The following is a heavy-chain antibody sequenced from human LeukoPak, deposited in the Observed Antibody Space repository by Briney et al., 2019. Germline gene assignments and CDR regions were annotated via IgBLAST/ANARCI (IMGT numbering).Heavy chain of an antibody. D-gene: IGHD3-22*01. CDR2: IYYSGST. CDR3: ARDSRYSDTSGYYYSHYYMDV. Sequence: SSETLSLTCTVCGGSINYYYWSWIRQPPGKGLEYIGYIYYSGSTNYNPSLKSRVTMSVDTSKNQFSLKLSSVTAADTAVYYCARDSRYSDTSGYYYSHYYMDVWGKGTTVTVSS. V-gene: IGHV4-59*01. CDR1: GGSINYYY. J-gene: IGHJ6*03.